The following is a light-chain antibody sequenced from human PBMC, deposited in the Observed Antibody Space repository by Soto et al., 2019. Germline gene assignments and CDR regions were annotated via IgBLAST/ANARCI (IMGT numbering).Light chain of an antibody. Sequence: DVQMTQSPSSLSSSVGDSLTLTCRASQTVTSYLNWYQQKPGKAPKLLIYAASTLQSEVPSRFSGSGSGTEFTLTIISLQPEDFATYYCQQSYRFAKTFGRGTKVDIK. V-gene: IGKV1-39*01. CDR1: QTVTSY. CDR2: AAS. J-gene: IGKJ1*01. CDR3: QQSYRFAKT.